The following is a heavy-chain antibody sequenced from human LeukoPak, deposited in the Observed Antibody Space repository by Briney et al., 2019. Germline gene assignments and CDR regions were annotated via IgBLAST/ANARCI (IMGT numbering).Heavy chain of an antibody. Sequence: GGSLGLSCTASGFTFGDYAMSWVRLAPGKGLEWVGFIRSKAYGGTTEYAASVKGRFTISRDDSKSIAYLQMNSLKTEDTAVYYCTRTYYYDSSGYPYFDYWGQGTLVTVSS. D-gene: IGHD3-22*01. CDR3: TRTYYYDSSGYPYFDY. CDR1: GFTFGDYA. J-gene: IGHJ4*02. V-gene: IGHV3-49*04. CDR2: IRSKAYGGTT.